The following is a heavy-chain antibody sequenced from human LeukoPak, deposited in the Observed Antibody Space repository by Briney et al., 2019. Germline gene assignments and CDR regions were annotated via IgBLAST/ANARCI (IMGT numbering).Heavy chain of an antibody. CDR1: GGSISSYY. CDR3: ARGPSTLYYYYGMDV. D-gene: IGHD5/OR15-5a*01. V-gene: IGHV4-59*08. J-gene: IGHJ6*02. Sequence: SETLSLTCAVSGGSISSYYWSWIRQPPGKGLEWIGYIYYSGSTNYNPPLKSRVTISVDTSKNQFSLKLSSVTAADTAVYYCARGPSTLYYYYGMDVWGQGTTVTVSS. CDR2: IYYSGST.